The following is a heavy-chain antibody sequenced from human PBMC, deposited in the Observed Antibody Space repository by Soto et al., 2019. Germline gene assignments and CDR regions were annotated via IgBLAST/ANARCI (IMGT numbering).Heavy chain of an antibody. CDR3: AKEDIVVVPAAIDPYYYYGMDV. D-gene: IGHD2-2*01. CDR1: GFTFSSYA. V-gene: IGHV3-23*01. J-gene: IGHJ6*04. Sequence: QLGGSLRLSCAASGFTFSSYAMSWVRQAPGKGLEWVSAISGSGGSTYYADSVKGRFTISRDNSKNTLYLQMNSLRAEDTAVYYCAKEDIVVVPAAIDPYYYYGMDVWGKGTTVTVSS. CDR2: ISGSGGST.